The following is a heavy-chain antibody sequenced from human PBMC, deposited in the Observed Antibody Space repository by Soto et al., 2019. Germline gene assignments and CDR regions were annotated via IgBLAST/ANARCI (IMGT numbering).Heavy chain of an antibody. CDR3: IQSRCGGDCLQSYASYYYYGIDV. Sequence: QITLKESGPTLVKPPKTLTLTCTFSAFSLSTGGVGVGWIRQPPGKSLEWLALIYWDYDKRYSQSLRSRLTITKDTSKNQVVLTMTNMDPVDTATYYCIQSRCGGDCLQSYASYYYYGIDVWGQGTTVTVSS. D-gene: IGHD2-21*02. V-gene: IGHV2-5*02. CDR2: IYWDYDK. CDR1: AFSLSTGGVG. J-gene: IGHJ6*02.